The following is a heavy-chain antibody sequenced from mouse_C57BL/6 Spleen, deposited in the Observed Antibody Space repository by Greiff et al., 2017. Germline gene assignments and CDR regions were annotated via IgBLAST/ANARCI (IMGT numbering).Heavy chain of an antibody. CDR1: GYTFTSYW. Sequence: QVQLKQPGAELVKPGASVKMSCKASGYTFTSYWITWVKQRPGQGLEWIGDIYPGSGSTNYNEKFKSKATLTVDTSSSTAYMQLSSLTSEDSAVYYCARGYYGSSHYWYFDVWGTGTTVTVSS. CDR3: ARGYYGSSHYWYFDV. V-gene: IGHV1-55*01. J-gene: IGHJ1*03. CDR2: IYPGSGST. D-gene: IGHD1-1*01.